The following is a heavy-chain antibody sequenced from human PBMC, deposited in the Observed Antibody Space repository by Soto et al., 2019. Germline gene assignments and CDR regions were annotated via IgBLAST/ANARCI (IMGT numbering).Heavy chain of an antibody. J-gene: IGHJ4*02. V-gene: IGHV1-69*13. Sequence: ASVKVSCKASGGTFSSYAISWVRQAPGQGLEWMGGIIPIFGTANYAQKFQGRVTITADESTSTAYMELSSLRSEDTAVYYCARGRKGGYNQGPDYWGQGTLVTVSS. CDR2: IIPIFGTA. CDR1: GGTFSSYA. CDR3: ARGRKGGYNQGPDY. D-gene: IGHD5-12*01.